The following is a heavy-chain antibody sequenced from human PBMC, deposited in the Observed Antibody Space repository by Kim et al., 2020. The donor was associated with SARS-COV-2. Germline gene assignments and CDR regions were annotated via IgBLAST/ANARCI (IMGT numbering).Heavy chain of an antibody. CDR3: ARDRGYYGSGSYYTDYYYYYGMDV. J-gene: IGHJ6*02. V-gene: IGHV3-21*01. D-gene: IGHD3-10*01. CDR2: ISSSSSYI. Sequence: GGSLRLSCAASGFTFSSYSMNWVRQAPGKGLEWVSSISSSSSYIYYADSVKGRFTISRDNAKNSLYLQMNSLRAEDTAVYYCARDRGYYGSGSYYTDYYYYYGMDVWGQGTTVTVSS. CDR1: GFTFSSYS.